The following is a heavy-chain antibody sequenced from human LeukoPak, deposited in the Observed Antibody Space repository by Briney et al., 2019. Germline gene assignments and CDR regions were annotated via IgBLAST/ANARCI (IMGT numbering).Heavy chain of an antibody. CDR2: LSSGGGST. V-gene: IGHV3-23*01. D-gene: IGHD6-13*01. CDR1: GXTFSNYA. J-gene: IGHJ4*02. Sequence: GGSLRLSWAASGXTFSNYAMSWVRQAPGKGLEWVSGLSSGGGSTYYADSVKGRFTISRDNSKNTLYLQMNSLRAEDTAVYYCAKLNGYSSSWFDYWGQGTLVTVSS. CDR3: AKLNGYSSSWFDY.